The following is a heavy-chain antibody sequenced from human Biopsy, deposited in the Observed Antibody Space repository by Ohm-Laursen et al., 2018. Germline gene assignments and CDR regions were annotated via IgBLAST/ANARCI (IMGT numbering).Heavy chain of an antibody. CDR3: ARHPTGFWFDP. J-gene: IGHJ5*02. Sequence: TLTLTCTFSGFSLSTSGVAVGWIRQPPGKGLEWIGEMNHGGSTNYNSSLKSRVTISVDTSKNQFSLKLNSVTAADTAVYYCARHPTGFWFDPWGQGTLVTVSS. CDR2: MNHGGST. CDR1: GFSLSTSGVA. V-gene: IGHV4-39*01.